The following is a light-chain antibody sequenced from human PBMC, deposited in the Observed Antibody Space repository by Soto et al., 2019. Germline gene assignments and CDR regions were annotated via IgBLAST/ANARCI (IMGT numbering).Light chain of an antibody. J-gene: IGKJ3*01. CDR1: QSVSSY. CDR3: QQRSNWPRGT. CDR2: DAS. V-gene: IGKV3-11*01. Sequence: EIVLTQSPATLSLSPGERATLSCRASQSVSSYLAWYQQKPGQAPRLLIYDASNWATGIPARFSGSGSGTDFTLTISSLEPEDFAVYYCQQRSNWPRGTFGPGTKVDIK.